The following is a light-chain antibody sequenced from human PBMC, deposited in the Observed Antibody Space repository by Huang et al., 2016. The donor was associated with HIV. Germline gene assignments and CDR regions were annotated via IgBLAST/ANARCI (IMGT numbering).Light chain of an antibody. V-gene: IGKV1-27*01. Sequence: DIQMTQSPSSLSASVGDRVTIACRASQGISNYLAWYQQKPGKVPKLLIYDASTLQSGVSSRVSGSGSGTDFTLTISSLQPEDVATYYCQKYNSAPQTFGQGTKVEIK. J-gene: IGKJ1*01. CDR3: QKYNSAPQT. CDR1: QGISNY. CDR2: DAS.